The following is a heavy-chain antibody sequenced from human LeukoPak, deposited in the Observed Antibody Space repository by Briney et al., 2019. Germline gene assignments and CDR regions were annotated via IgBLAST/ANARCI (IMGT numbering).Heavy chain of an antibody. J-gene: IGHJ2*01. V-gene: IGHV3-7*01. CDR3: ATRYFDL. CDR2: VKQDGSER. CDR1: GFTFSNYW. Sequence: GSLRLSCAASGFTFSNYWMNWVRQAPGKGLEWVANVKQDGSERYYVASVKGRFTISRDNAKNSLFLQMNSLRAEDTAVYYCATRYFDLWGRGTLVAVSS.